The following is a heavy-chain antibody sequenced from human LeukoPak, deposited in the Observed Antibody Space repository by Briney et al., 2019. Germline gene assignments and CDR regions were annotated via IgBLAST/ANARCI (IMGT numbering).Heavy chain of an antibody. CDR2: MYTRGRT. CDR3: ANGGNSGSYFED. D-gene: IGHD1-26*01. V-gene: IGHV4-4*07. CDR1: GASIDTYY. J-gene: IGHJ4*02. Sequence: SETLSLICTVSGASIDTYYWSWVRQPAGKGLEWIGRMYTRGRTHYSPSLESRLTMSVDTSKNQFSLKLTSVTAADTAVYYCANGGNSGSYFEDWGQGTLVTVSS.